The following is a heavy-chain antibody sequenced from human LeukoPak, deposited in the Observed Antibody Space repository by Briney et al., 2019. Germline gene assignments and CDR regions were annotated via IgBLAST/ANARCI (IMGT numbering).Heavy chain of an antibody. CDR2: ISGSGGST. J-gene: IGHJ4*02. V-gene: IGHV3-23*01. Sequence: GGSLRLSCAASGFTFSSYAMSWVRQAPGKGLEWVSAISGSGGSTYYADSVKGRFAISRDNSKNMLYLQMNSLRAEDTAVYYCAKGYCSSTSCYAGSYYFDYWGQGTLVTVSS. CDR3: AKGYCSSTSCYAGSYYFDY. CDR1: GFTFSSYA. D-gene: IGHD2-2*01.